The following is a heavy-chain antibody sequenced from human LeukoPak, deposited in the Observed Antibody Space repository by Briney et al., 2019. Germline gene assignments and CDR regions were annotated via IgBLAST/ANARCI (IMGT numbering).Heavy chain of an antibody. J-gene: IGHJ6*03. CDR1: GGSISSYY. V-gene: IGHV4-59*08. D-gene: IGHD3-10*01. CDR3: ARRGGIIRGVASYYYMDV. CDR2: IYYSGST. Sequence: PSETLSLTCTVSGGSISSYYWSWIRQPPGKGLEWIGYIYYSGSTNYNPSLKNRVTISVDTSKNQFSLKLSSVTAADTAAYYCARRGGIIRGVASYYYMDVWGKGTTVTISS.